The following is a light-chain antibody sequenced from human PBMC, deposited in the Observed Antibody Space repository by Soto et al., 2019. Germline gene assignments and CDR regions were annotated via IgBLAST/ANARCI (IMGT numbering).Light chain of an antibody. Sequence: QSALTQPDSVSGSPGQSIAISCTGTSSDIGRYNHVSWYQQHPGKAPKLVIYEVANRPSGVSNRFSGSKSGNTASLTITGLQAEDEADYYCSSSTSSNTFVFGTGTKVTVL. J-gene: IGLJ1*01. CDR3: SSSTSSNTFV. V-gene: IGLV2-14*01. CDR2: EVA. CDR1: SSDIGRYNH.